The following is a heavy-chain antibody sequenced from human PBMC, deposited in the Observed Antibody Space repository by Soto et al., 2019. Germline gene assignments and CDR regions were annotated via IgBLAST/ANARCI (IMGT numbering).Heavy chain of an antibody. D-gene: IGHD5-12*01. Sequence: GGSLRLSCAASGFTFDDYAMHWVRQAPGKGLEWVSGISWNSGSIGYADSVKGRFTISRDNAKNSLYLQMNSLRAEDTALYYCAKDIFLGSGYAYYGMDVWGQGTTVTVSS. CDR1: GFTFDDYA. J-gene: IGHJ6*02. CDR3: AKDIFLGSGYAYYGMDV. V-gene: IGHV3-9*01. CDR2: ISWNSGSI.